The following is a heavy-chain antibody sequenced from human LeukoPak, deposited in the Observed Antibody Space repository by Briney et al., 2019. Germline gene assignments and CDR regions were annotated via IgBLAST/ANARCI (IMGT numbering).Heavy chain of an antibody. V-gene: IGHV1-3*01. CDR1: GYTFTSYA. CDR3: ARAYYCGGDCYSNDY. CDR2: INAGNGNT. Sequence: ASVKVSCKASGYTFTSYAMHWVRQAPGQRLEWMGWINAGNGNTKYSQKFQGRVTITRDTSASTAYMELSSLRSEDTAVYYCARAYYCGGDCYSNDYWGQGTLVTVSS. D-gene: IGHD2-21*02. J-gene: IGHJ4*02.